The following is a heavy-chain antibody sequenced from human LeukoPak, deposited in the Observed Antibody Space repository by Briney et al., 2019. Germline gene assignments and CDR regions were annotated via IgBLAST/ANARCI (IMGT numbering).Heavy chain of an antibody. V-gene: IGHV4-59*08. CDR3: AARLGSGYYDYFDY. CDR1: GGSISSYY. D-gene: IGHD3-3*01. CDR2: IYYSGST. Sequence: SETLSPTCTVSGGSISSYYWSWIRQPPGKGLEWIGYIYYSGSTNYNPSLKSRVTISVDTSKNQFSLKLSSVTAADTAVYYCAARLGSGYYDYFDYWGQGTLVTVSS. J-gene: IGHJ4*02.